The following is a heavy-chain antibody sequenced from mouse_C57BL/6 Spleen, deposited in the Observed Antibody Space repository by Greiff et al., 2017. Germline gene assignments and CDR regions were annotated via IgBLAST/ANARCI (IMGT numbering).Heavy chain of an antibody. CDR3: AREGVTTGGYFDY. CDR2: INYDGSST. V-gene: IGHV5-16*01. D-gene: IGHD2-2*01. J-gene: IGHJ2*01. Sequence: EVQLVESEGGLVQPGSSMKLSCTASGFTFSDYYMAWVRQVPEKGLEWVANINYDGSSTYYLDSLKSRFIISRDNAKNILYLQMSSLKSEDTATYYCAREGVTTGGYFDYWGQGTTLTVSS. CDR1: GFTFSDYY.